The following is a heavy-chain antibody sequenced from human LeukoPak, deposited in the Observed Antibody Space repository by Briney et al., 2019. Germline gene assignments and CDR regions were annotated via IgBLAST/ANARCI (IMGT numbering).Heavy chain of an antibody. Sequence: SSETLSLTCTVSGGSISSYYWSWIREPPGKGLEWIGYIYYSGSTNYNPSLKSRVTISVDTSKNQFSLKLSSVTAADTAVYYCARDLGSSLYYFDYWGQGTRVTVSS. J-gene: IGHJ4*02. CDR3: ARDLGSSLYYFDY. CDR1: GGSISSYY. D-gene: IGHD6-13*01. CDR2: IYYSGST. V-gene: IGHV4-59*01.